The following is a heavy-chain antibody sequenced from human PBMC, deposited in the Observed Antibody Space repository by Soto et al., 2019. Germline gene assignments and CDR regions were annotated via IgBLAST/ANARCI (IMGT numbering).Heavy chain of an antibody. CDR2: ISYDGSNK. D-gene: IGHD1-26*01. V-gene: IGHV3-30*18. Sequence: GGSLRLSCAASGFTFSSYGMHWVRQAPGKGLEWVAVISYDGSNKYYADSVKGRFTISRDNSKNTLYLQMNSLRAEDTAVYYCAKDLYGYSGSYFYYYGMDVWGQGTTVTVSS. J-gene: IGHJ6*02. CDR1: GFTFSSYG. CDR3: AKDLYGYSGSYFYYYGMDV.